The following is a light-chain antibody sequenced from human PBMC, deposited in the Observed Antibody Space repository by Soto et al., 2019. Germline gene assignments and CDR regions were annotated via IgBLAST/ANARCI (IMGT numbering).Light chain of an antibody. CDR2: KAS. CDR3: QQYNTHYPYT. V-gene: IGKV1-5*03. Sequence: DIQMTQSPSTLSASVGDRVTITCRASPSVTTWLAWYQQKAGKAPKVLIYKASNLQSGAPSRFSGSGSGTEFTLTISSLQPDDFATYFCQQYNTHYPYTCGQGTKLEIK. CDR1: PSVTTW. J-gene: IGKJ2*01.